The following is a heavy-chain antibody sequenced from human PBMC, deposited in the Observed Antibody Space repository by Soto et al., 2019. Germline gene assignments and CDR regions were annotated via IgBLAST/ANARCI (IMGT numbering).Heavy chain of an antibody. Sequence: GQGLEWMGGIIPIFGTANYAQKFQGRVTITADESTSTAYMELSSLRSEDTAVYYCASAIPSGDSSGYYSPWGQGTLVTVSS. CDR2: IIPIFGTA. J-gene: IGHJ5*02. D-gene: IGHD3-22*01. CDR3: ASAIPSGDSSGYYSP. V-gene: IGHV1-69*01.